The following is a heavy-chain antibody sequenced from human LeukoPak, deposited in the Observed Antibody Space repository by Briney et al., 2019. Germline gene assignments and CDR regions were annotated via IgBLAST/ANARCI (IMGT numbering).Heavy chain of an antibody. V-gene: IGHV4-34*01. CDR1: GVSFSGYD. Sequence: PSETLSLTCAVYGVSFSGYDWSWIRQPPGKGLEWIGEINHSGSTNYNPSPKTRVTISLDTSKNQFSLKLSSVTAAEAAEYYCARGGDDYYDSSGYLNDDAFDIWGQGTMVTVSS. CDR3: ARGGDDYYDSSGYLNDDAFDI. D-gene: IGHD3-22*01. J-gene: IGHJ3*02. CDR2: INHSGST.